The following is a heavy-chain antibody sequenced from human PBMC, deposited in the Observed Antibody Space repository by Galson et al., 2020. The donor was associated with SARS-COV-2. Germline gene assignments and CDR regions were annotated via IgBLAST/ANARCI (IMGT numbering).Heavy chain of an antibody. V-gene: IGHV4-59*01. D-gene: IGHD4-17*01. CDR3: ARDPAPLYGDNYYYGMDV. CDR2: ISYSGST. Sequence: SDGPISSYYWSWIRQPPGKGLEWIGYISYSGSTNYNPSLRSRVTISVDMSKNQFSLKLSSVTAADAAVYYCARDPAPLYGDNYYYGMDVWGRGTTVTVSS. CDR1: DGPISSYY. J-gene: IGHJ6*02.